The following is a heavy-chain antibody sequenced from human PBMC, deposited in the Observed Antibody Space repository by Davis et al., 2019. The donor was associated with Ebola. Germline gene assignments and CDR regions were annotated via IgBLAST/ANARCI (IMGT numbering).Heavy chain of an antibody. J-gene: IGHJ1*01. CDR3: ARRMDCSGDSCYCLQH. D-gene: IGHD2-15*01. CDR2: INTNTGNP. CDR1: GYTFTNYP. V-gene: IGHV7-4-1*02. Sequence: ASVNVSCKASGYTFTNYPFNWVRQAPGQGLEWMGWINTNTGNPKYAQDFTGRFVFSLDTSVSTAYLEISSLKAEDTAVYYCARRMDCSGDSCYCLQHWGQGTLVTVSS.